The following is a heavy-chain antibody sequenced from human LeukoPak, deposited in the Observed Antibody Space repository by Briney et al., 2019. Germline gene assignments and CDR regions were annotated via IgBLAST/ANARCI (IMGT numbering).Heavy chain of an antibody. V-gene: IGHV1-18*01. Sequence: ASVKVSCKASGYTFTSYGITWVRQAPGQGLEWMGWISAYNGNTNYAQKLQGRITMTTDTSTSTAYMELRSLRSDDTAVYYCARGPGIAAAGTYFDYWGQGTLVTVSS. J-gene: IGHJ4*02. D-gene: IGHD6-13*01. CDR1: GYTFTSYG. CDR3: ARGPGIAAAGTYFDY. CDR2: ISAYNGNT.